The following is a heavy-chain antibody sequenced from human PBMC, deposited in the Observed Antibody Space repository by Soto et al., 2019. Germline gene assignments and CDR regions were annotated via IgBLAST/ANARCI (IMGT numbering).Heavy chain of an antibody. J-gene: IGHJ4*02. V-gene: IGHV3-53*01. Sequence: EVQLVESGGGLIQPGGSLRLSCAVSGFTVSNNYMSWVRQAPGKGLEGVSVIYSGGYTAYGDSVKGRFTISRDNSKNTLCFQRNGRKAAAPAVYSWGTQRGGGGYWGQGTLVTVSS. D-gene: IGHD6-25*01. CDR1: GFTVSNNY. CDR2: IYSGGYT. CDR3: GTQRGGGGY.